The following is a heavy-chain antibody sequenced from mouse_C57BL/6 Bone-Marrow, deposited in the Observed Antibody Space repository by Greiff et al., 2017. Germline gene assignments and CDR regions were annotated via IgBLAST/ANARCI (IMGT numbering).Heavy chain of an antibody. Sequence: EVKLVESGGDLVKPGGSLKLSCAASGFTFSSYGMSWVRQTPDKRLEWVATISSGGSYTYYPDSVKGRFTISRDNAKNTLYLQMSSLKSEDTAMYYCARHGLSEDWFAYWGQGTLVTVSA. V-gene: IGHV5-6*01. CDR2: ISSGGSYT. J-gene: IGHJ3*01. CDR1: GFTFSSYG. CDR3: ARHGLSEDWFAY. D-gene: IGHD3-1*01.